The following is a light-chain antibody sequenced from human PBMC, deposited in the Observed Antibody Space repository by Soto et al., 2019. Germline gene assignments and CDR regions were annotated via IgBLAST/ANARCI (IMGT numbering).Light chain of an antibody. J-gene: IGKJ4*01. CDR3: QQYNSYLT. CDR2: DAS. V-gene: IGKV1-5*01. Sequence: DIQMTQSPSTLSASVGDRVTITCRASQSISSLLAWYQQKPGKAPKFLIYDASSLESGVPSRFSGSGSGTEFSLTISSLQPDDFATYYCQQYNSYLTFGGGTKVEIK. CDR1: QSISSL.